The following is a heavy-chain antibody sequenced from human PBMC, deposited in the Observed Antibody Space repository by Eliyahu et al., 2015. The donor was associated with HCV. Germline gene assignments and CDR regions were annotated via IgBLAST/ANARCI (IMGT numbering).Heavy chain of an antibody. CDR2: ISGSGDTT. Sequence: EVQMLESGGGLVQXGGSLXLSCAXSGFTLSTYAXXWVRQAPGKGLEWVSGISGSGDTTYYADSVKGRFAISRDNSKNTLWLQMSSLRAEDTAIYYCIDSYGSGRWSYWGQGTQVTVSS. D-gene: IGHD3-10*01. CDR3: IDSYGSGRWSY. CDR1: GFTLSTYA. J-gene: IGHJ4*02. V-gene: IGHV3-23*01.